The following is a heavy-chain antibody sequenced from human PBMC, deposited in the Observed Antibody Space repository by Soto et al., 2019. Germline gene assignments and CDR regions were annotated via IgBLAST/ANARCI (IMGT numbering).Heavy chain of an antibody. J-gene: IGHJ4*02. CDR1: TSTFTRYW. CDR2: INESGGRK. D-gene: IGHD1-7*01. V-gene: IGHV3-23*01. CDR3: ANTVLELPDY. Sequence: GGSLRLSCAASTSTFTRYWMSWVRQAPGKGLEWVANINESGGRKYYADSVKGRFTISRDNSKNTLYLQMNSLRAEDTAVYYCANTVLELPDYWGQGTLVTVSS.